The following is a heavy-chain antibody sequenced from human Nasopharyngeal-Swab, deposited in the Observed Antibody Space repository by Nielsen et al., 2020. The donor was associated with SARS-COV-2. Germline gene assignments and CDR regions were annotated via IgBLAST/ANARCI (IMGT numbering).Heavy chain of an antibody. CDR2: ISFDGSNK. J-gene: IGHJ3*02. Sequence: GGSLRLSCAASGFTFNSHGMHWVRQAPGKGLEWVAVISFDGSNKYYADSVKGRFTISRDNSKNTLYLQMNSLRAEDTAVYYCARGNYYDSSGYSDAFDIWGQGTMVTVSS. D-gene: IGHD3-22*01. CDR1: GFTFNSHG. V-gene: IGHV3-30*03. CDR3: ARGNYYDSSGYSDAFDI.